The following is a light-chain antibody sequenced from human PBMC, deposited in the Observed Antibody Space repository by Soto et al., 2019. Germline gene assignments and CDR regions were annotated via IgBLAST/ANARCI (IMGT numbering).Light chain of an antibody. CDR3: QQYNTYSYT. J-gene: IGKJ2*01. CDR2: EAS. Sequence: DVQMTQSSSSLSASVGDRVIITCQANESIANYLNWFQQKPGKAPKLLIHEASSLESGVPSRFSGSGYGTEFTLTISSLQPDDFATYYCQQYNTYSYTFGQGTKLEIK. V-gene: IGKV1-5*03. CDR1: ESIANY.